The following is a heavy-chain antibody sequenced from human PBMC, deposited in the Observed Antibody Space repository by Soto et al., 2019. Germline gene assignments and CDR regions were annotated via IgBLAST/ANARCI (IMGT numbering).Heavy chain of an antibody. CDR3: ARGRFGELLSAHYYYYGMDV. J-gene: IGHJ6*02. V-gene: IGHV1-69*06. D-gene: IGHD3-10*01. CDR2: IIPIFGTA. Sequence: SVKVSFKASGGTFSSYAISWLRQAPGQGLEWMGGIIPIFGTANYAQKFQGRVTITADKSTSTAYMELSSLRSEDTAVYYCARGRFGELLSAHYYYYGMDVWGQGTTVTVSS. CDR1: GGTFSSYA.